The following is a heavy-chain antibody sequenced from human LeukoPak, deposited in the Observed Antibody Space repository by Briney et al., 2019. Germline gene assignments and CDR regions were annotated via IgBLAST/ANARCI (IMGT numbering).Heavy chain of an antibody. D-gene: IGHD3-10*02. CDR3: ANSVWGAGGY. V-gene: IGHV3-53*01. Sequence: PGGSLRLSCAASGFTVSSNYMSWVRQPAGKGLEWVSVLYSGGATFYAASVKGRFTISRDNSRNTLYLQMNSLRAEDTAVYYCANSVWGAGGYWGQGTLVTVSS. CDR2: LYSGGAT. CDR1: GFTVSSNY. J-gene: IGHJ4*02.